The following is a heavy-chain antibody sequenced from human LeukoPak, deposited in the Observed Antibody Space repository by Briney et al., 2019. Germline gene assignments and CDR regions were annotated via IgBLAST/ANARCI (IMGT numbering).Heavy chain of an antibody. CDR3: AKVLGGFGVVITPFDY. V-gene: IGHV3-23*01. D-gene: IGHD3-3*01. CDR1: GFTFSSYA. Sequence: GGSLRLSCAASGFTFSSYAMSWVRQAPGKGLEWVSAISGSGGSTYYADSVKGRFTISRDNSKNTLYLQMNSLRAEDTAVYYCAKVLGGFGVVITPFDYWGQGTLVTVSS. J-gene: IGHJ4*02. CDR2: ISGSGGST.